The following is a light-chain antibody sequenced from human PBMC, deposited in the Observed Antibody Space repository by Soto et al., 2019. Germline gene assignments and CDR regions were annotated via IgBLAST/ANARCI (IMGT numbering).Light chain of an antibody. CDR3: QQYYSFPPT. J-gene: IGKJ1*01. V-gene: IGKV1-8*01. Sequence: AIRMTQSPSSLSASVGDRVTITCQASQDISNYLNWYQQKPGKASKLLIYAASTLQSGVPSRFSGSGSGTDFTLTISCLQSEDFATYYCQQYYSFPPTFGQGTKVDIK. CDR1: QDISNY. CDR2: AAS.